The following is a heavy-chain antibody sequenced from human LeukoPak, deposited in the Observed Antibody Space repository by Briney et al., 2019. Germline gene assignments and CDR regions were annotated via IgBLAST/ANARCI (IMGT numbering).Heavy chain of an antibody. CDR3: ARVYCSGGSCYRSYFDY. Sequence: GGSLRLSCAASGFTFSSYSMNWVRQAPGKGLEWVSSISSSSSYIYYADSVKGRFTISRDSAKNSLYLQMNSLRAEDTAVYYCARVYCSGGSCYRSYFDYWGQGTLVTVSS. V-gene: IGHV3-21*01. CDR2: ISSSSSYI. D-gene: IGHD2-15*01. J-gene: IGHJ4*02. CDR1: GFTFSSYS.